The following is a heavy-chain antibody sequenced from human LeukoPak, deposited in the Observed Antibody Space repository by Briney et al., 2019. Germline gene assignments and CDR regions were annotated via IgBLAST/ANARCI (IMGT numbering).Heavy chain of an antibody. CDR3: ARGQGSGSYRYFQH. D-gene: IGHD3-10*01. Sequence: PSETLSLTCTVSGGSISSSNYYWGWIRQPPGKGLEWIGSIYYSGSTYYIPSHKSRVTISVDTSKNQFSLKLSSVTAADTAVYYCARGQGSGSYRYFQHWGQGTLVTVSS. J-gene: IGHJ1*01. V-gene: IGHV4-39*07. CDR1: GGSISSSNYY. CDR2: IYYSGST.